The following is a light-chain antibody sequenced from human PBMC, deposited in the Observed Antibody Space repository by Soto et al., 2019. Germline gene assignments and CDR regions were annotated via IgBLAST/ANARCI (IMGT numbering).Light chain of an antibody. J-gene: IGLJ2*01. V-gene: IGLV2-8*01. CDR1: SSDVGDYKF. CDR3: SSYAGNNNVV. Sequence: QSALTQPPSASGSPGQSVTISCTGTSSDVGDYKFVSWYQQHPGKAPKLMIYEVSRRPSGVPDRFSGSKSGNTASLTVSGLQAEDEADYYCSSYAGNNNVVFGGGTTLTVL. CDR2: EVS.